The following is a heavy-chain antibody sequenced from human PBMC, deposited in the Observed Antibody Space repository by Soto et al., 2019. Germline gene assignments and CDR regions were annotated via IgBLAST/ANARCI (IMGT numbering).Heavy chain of an antibody. CDR3: AKAKADCSGGSCYMSYYYYMDV. J-gene: IGHJ6*03. CDR2: TSGSGGST. V-gene: IGHV3-23*01. CDR1: GFTFSSYA. Sequence: GGSLRLSCAASGFTFSSYAMSWVRQAPGKGLEWVSATSGSGGSTYYADSVKGRFTISRDNSKNTLYLQMNSLRAEDTAVYYCAKAKADCSGGSCYMSYYYYMDVWGKGTTVTVSS. D-gene: IGHD2-15*01.